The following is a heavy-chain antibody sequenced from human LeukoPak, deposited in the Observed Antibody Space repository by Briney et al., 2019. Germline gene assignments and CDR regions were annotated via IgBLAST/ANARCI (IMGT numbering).Heavy chain of an antibody. J-gene: IGHJ5*02. Sequence: PSETLSLTCAVYGGSFSGYYWSWIRQPPGKGLEWIGEINHSGSTNYNPSLKSRVTISVDTSKNQFSLKLSSVTAADTAVYYCAISNRLPHLNWFDPWGQGTLVTVSS. V-gene: IGHV4-34*01. D-gene: IGHD2-21*02. CDR2: INHSGST. CDR1: GGSFSGYY. CDR3: AISNRLPHLNWFDP.